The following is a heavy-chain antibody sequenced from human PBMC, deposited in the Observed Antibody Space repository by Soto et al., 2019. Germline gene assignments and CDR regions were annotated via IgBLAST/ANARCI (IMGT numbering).Heavy chain of an antibody. Sequence: SETPSLTCTVSGGSISSDDSYCSWIRQTPGKGLEWLGCVHYSGTTYYNPALKTRVIISVDTSKNQFSLKLSSVTAADTAVYYCARELAGSFDYWGQGTLVTVSS. CDR1: GGSISSDDSY. V-gene: IGHV4-30-4*01. CDR3: ARELAGSFDY. D-gene: IGHD6-19*01. J-gene: IGHJ4*02. CDR2: VHYSGTT.